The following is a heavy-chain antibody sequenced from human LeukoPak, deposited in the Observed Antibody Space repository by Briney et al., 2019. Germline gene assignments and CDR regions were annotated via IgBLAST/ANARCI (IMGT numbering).Heavy chain of an antibody. CDR2: ISYDGSNE. D-gene: IGHD5-24*01. CDR3: ARDSLKNGYNYDDFDY. V-gene: IGHV3-30-3*01. J-gene: IGHJ4*02. CDR1: GFTFITYA. Sequence: PGRSLRLSCAASGFTFITYAMHWVRQAPGKGLEWVAVISYDGSNEYYVDSVKGRFTISRDNPKNILYLQMNSLPAEDTAVYYCARDSLKNGYNYDDFDYWGQGTLVTVSS.